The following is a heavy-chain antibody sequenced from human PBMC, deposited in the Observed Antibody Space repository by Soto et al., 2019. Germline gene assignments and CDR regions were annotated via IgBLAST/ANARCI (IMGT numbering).Heavy chain of an antibody. V-gene: IGHV1-18*04. CDR3: AGVRSQRPPPYYWLDP. CDR1: GYTFISSD. J-gene: IGHJ5*02. CDR2: ISAYNGKT. Sequence: ASVKVSCKASGYTFISSDITWVRQAPGQGLEWMGWISAYNGKTNVPQNLQGRVILTTDTSTDTAYMELRSLRSDDTAMYYCAGVRSQRPPPYYWLDPWGQGTLVPVYS. D-gene: IGHD1-26*01.